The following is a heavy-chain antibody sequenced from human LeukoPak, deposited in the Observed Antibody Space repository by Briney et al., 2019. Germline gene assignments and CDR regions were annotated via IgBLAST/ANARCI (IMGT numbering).Heavy chain of an antibody. J-gene: IGHJ4*02. Sequence: SETLSLTCAVYGGSFSGYYWSWIRQPPGKGLEWIGEINHSGSTNYNPSLKSRVTISVDTSKNQFSLKLSSVTAADTAVYYCVALGYCSGGSCYRPDYWGQGTLVTVSS. V-gene: IGHV4-34*01. D-gene: IGHD2-15*01. CDR2: INHSGST. CDR3: VALGYCSGGSCYRPDY. CDR1: GGSFSGYY.